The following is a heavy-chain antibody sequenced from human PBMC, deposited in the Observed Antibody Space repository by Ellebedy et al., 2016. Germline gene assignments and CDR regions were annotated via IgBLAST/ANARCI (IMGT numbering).Heavy chain of an antibody. CDR1: GDTISSTNFY. D-gene: IGHD3-22*01. CDR3: AREVILVGDTDAFDI. J-gene: IGHJ3*02. CDR2: IDYTGWA. V-gene: IGHV4-30-4*01. Sequence: SETLSLXXTISGDTISSTNFYWSWIRQPPGKGLEWVGYIDYTGWASYNPSLKSRVALSIDTSKNQFSLKLDSATAADTAMYYCAREVILVGDTDAFDIWGQGTMVTVSS.